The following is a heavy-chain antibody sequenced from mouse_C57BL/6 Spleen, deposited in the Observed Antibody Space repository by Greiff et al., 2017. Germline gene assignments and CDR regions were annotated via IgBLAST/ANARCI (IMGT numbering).Heavy chain of an antibody. CDR3: TTHYGSSHWYFDV. CDR1: GYTFTDYE. Sequence: VQLQQSGAELVRPGASVTLSCKASGYTFTDYEMHWVKQTPVHGLEWIGAIDPETGGTAYNQKFKGKAILTADKSSSTAYMELRSLTSEDSAVYYCTTHYGSSHWYFDVWGTGTTVTVSS. V-gene: IGHV1-15*01. J-gene: IGHJ1*03. D-gene: IGHD1-1*01. CDR2: IDPETGGT.